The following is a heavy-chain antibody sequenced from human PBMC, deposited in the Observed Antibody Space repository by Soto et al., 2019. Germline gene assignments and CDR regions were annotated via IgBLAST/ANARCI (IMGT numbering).Heavy chain of an antibody. CDR2: IYHSGST. J-gene: IGHJ3*02. CDR3: ARVANYYDSSGYYLHGAFDI. Sequence: SETLSLTCAVSGGSISSGGYSWSWIRQPPGKGLEWIGYIYHSGSTYYNPSLKSRVTISVDRSKNQFSLKLSSVTAADTAVYYCARVANYYDSSGYYLHGAFDIWGQGTMVTVSS. D-gene: IGHD3-22*01. CDR1: GGSISSGGYS. V-gene: IGHV4-30-2*01.